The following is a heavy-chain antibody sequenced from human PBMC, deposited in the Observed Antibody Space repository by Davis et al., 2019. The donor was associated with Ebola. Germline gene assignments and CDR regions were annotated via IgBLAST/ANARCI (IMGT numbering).Heavy chain of an antibody. J-gene: IGHJ4*02. CDR2: IWYDGSNK. D-gene: IGHD3/OR15-3a*01. CDR1: GFTFSSYA. V-gene: IGHV3-33*08. Sequence: GESLKISCAASGFTFSSYATSWVRQAPGKGLEWVAVIWYDGSNKYYADSVKGRFTISRDNSKNTLYLQMNSLRAEDTAVCYCARVWTTGDPDYWGQGTLVTVSS. CDR3: ARVWTTGDPDY.